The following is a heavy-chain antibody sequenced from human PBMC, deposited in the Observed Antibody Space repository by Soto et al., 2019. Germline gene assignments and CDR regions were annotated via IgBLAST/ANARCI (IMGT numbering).Heavy chain of an antibody. Sequence: QVQLVQSGAEVKKPGSSVKVSCKASGGTFSSYTMSWVRQAPGQGLEWMGRIIPILGIANYAQKFQGRVTITADKSTSTAYMELSSLRSEDTAVYYCARYTTEGYCSGGSCYQWGQGTLVTVSS. J-gene: IGHJ4*02. CDR1: GGTFSSYT. CDR2: IIPILGIA. CDR3: ARYTTEGYCSGGSCYQ. D-gene: IGHD2-15*01. V-gene: IGHV1-69*02.